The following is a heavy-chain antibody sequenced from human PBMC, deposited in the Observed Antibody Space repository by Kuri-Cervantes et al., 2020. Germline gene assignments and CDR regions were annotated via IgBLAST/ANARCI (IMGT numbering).Heavy chain of an antibody. CDR1: GFTFSSYG. D-gene: IGHD6-13*01. CDR2: ISYDGSNK. CDR3: AKDQYSSSWYPDY. Sequence: GESLKISCAASGFTFSSYGMHWVRQAPGKGLEWVAVISYDGSNKYYADSVKGRFTISRDNSKNTLYLQMNSLRAEDTAVYYCAKDQYSSSWYPDYWGQGTRVTVSS. V-gene: IGHV3-30*18. J-gene: IGHJ4*02.